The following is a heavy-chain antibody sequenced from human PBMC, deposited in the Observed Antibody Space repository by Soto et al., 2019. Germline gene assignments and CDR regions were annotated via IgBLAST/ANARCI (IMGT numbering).Heavy chain of an antibody. D-gene: IGHD2-21*02. Sequence: SETLSLTCSVSGSSMTTYYWHWIRQAPGKGLEWIGFIYNSGRGSTGSNPSLSSRVTFSIETSKNQFSLKLDSVTAADTAVYYCARTLYCGGDCFSFDYWGQGTLVTVSS. CDR1: GSSMTTYY. CDR3: ARTLYCGGDCFSFDY. V-gene: IGHV4-59*01. CDR2: IYNSGRGST. J-gene: IGHJ4*02.